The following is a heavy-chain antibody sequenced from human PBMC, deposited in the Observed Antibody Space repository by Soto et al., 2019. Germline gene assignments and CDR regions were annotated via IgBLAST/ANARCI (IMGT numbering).Heavy chain of an antibody. D-gene: IGHD4-4*01. CDR3: AREARMTTVTVWAY. CDR2: MNPNSGNT. V-gene: IGHV1-8*01. CDR1: GYTFTSYD. Sequence: QVPLVQSGAEVKKPGASVKVSCKASGYTFTSYDINWVRQATGQGLEWMGWMNPNSGNTGYAQKFQGRVTMTRNTSISTAYMELSSLRSEDTAVYYCAREARMTTVTVWAYWGQGTLVTVSS. J-gene: IGHJ4*02.